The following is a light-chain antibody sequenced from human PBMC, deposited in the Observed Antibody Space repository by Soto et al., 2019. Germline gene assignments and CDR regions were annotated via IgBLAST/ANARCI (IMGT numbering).Light chain of an antibody. Sequence: QPVLTQPASVSGSPGQSITISCTGTSSDIGGYKFVSWYQQHPGKAPKLLIYEVNNRPSGVSHRFSGSKSGNTASLTISGLQAEDEADYYCSSYTSRSTLEVFGGGTKLTVL. CDR2: EVN. J-gene: IGLJ3*02. CDR1: SSDIGGYKF. V-gene: IGLV2-14*01. CDR3: SSYTSRSTLEV.